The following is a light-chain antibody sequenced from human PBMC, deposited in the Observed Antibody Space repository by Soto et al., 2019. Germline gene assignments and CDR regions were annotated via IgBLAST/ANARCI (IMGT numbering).Light chain of an antibody. CDR2: GAS. Sequence: EIVLTQSPGTLSLSPGERATLSCRASQSVSSTYLAWYQQKPGQAPRLLIYGASSRATGIPDRFSGSGSGTAFTPTISRLEPEDFAVYYCQHYGSLVLTFGGGTKVEIK. CDR3: QHYGSLVLT. V-gene: IGKV3-20*01. J-gene: IGKJ4*01. CDR1: QSVSSTY.